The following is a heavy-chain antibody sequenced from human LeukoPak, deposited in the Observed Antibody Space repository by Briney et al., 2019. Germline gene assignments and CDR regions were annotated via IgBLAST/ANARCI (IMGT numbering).Heavy chain of an antibody. V-gene: IGHV3-30*04. D-gene: IGHD6-13*01. CDR2: ISYDGSNK. J-gene: IGHJ5*02. Sequence: PGGSLRLSCAASGFTFSSYAMHWVRQAPGKGLEWVAVISYDGSNKYYTDSVKGRFTISRDNSKNSLYLQMNSLRAEDTAVYYCAREVIAAARWFDPWGQGTLVTVSS. CDR3: AREVIAAARWFDP. CDR1: GFTFSSYA.